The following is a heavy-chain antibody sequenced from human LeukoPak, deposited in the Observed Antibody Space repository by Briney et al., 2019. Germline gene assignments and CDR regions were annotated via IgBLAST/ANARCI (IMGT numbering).Heavy chain of an antibody. D-gene: IGHD6-13*01. J-gene: IGHJ6*03. V-gene: IGHV3-20*04. Sequence: GGSLRLSCAASGFTFDDYGMSWVRQAPGKGLEWVSGINWNGGSTVYADSVKGRFTISRDNAKNSLYLQMNSLRAEDTALYYCARVRTQQLVDFFYYYYYMDVWGKGTTVTVSS. CDR3: ARVRTQQLVDFFYYYYYMDV. CDR1: GFTFDDYG. CDR2: INWNGGST.